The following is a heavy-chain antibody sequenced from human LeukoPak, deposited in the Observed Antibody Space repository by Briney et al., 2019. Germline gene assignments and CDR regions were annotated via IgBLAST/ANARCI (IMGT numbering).Heavy chain of an antibody. CDR1: GFTFSSCG. V-gene: IGHV3-23*01. J-gene: IGHJ4*02. CDR3: AKNNDFDY. Sequence: AGGSLRLSCAASGFTFSSCGFNWVRQAPGKGLEWVSYISGSGVSTYYADSVKGHFTISRDNSKNTLYLQMNTLRAEDTVVYYCAKNNDFDYWGQGTLVTVSS. D-gene: IGHD1-1*01. CDR2: ISGSGVST.